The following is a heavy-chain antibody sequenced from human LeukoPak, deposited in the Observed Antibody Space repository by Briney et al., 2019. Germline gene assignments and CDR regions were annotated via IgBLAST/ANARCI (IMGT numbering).Heavy chain of an antibody. V-gene: IGHV3-9*01. Sequence: PGRSLRLSCAASGFTFDDYAMHWVRQAPGKGLEWVSGISWNSGSIGYADSVKGRFTISRDNAKNSLYLQMNSLRAEDTAVYYCARWELLGWFDPWGQGTLVTVSS. J-gene: IGHJ5*02. D-gene: IGHD1-26*01. CDR3: ARWELLGWFDP. CDR1: GFTFDDYA. CDR2: ISWNSGSI.